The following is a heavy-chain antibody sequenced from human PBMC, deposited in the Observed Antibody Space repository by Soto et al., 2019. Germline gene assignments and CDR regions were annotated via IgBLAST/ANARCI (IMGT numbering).Heavy chain of an antibody. CDR1: GGSFSGYY. V-gene: IGHV4-34*01. D-gene: IGHD3-10*01. CDR2: INHSGST. CDR3: ARGTMVRGVITMVYYYYYMDV. Sequence: SETLSLTCAVYGGSFSGYYWSWIRQPPGKGLEWIGEINHSGSTNYNPSLKSRVTISVDTSKNQFSLKLSSVTAADTAVYYCARGTMVRGVITMVYYYYYMDVWGKGTTVTVSS. J-gene: IGHJ6*03.